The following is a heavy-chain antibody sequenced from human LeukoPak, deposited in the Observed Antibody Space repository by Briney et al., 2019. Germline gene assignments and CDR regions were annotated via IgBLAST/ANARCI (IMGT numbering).Heavy chain of an antibody. CDR1: GGSLRSGRYS. D-gene: IGHD4-17*01. CDR3: ARVGPRYGDSYYFDY. Sequence: SSEPLSLTCAVSGGSLRSGRYSWPSIRQPPGKGLEGLGYIYHSGSTYYNPSLKSRVTISVDRSKNQFSLKLSSVTAADTAVYYCARVGPRYGDSYYFDYWGQGTLVTVSS. CDR2: IYHSGST. J-gene: IGHJ4*02. V-gene: IGHV4-30-2*01.